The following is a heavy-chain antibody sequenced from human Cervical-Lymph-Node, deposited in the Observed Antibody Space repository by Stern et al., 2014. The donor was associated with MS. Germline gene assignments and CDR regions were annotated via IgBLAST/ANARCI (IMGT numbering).Heavy chain of an antibody. CDR3: AKGDNWRRLNP. CDR2: ISADGTLK. Sequence: VKLGESGGGVVQPGRSLRLSCAASGFTFSACGMHWVRPAPGKGLEWVAVISADGTLKFYGDSVKGRFTISRDNSKNTLFLQMNSLRAEDTAVYYCAKGDNWRRLNPWGQGTLVTVSS. CDR1: GFTFSACG. J-gene: IGHJ5*02. V-gene: IGHV3-30*18. D-gene: IGHD1-20*01.